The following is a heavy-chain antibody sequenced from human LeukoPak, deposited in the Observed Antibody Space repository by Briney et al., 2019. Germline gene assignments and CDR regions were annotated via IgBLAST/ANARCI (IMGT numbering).Heavy chain of an antibody. CDR2: IYYSGST. J-gene: IGHJ3*02. CDR3: ASHSSSWDAFDI. V-gene: IGHV4-30-4*01. D-gene: IGHD6-13*01. CDR1: GGSISSGDYY. Sequence: PSETLSLTRTVSGGSISSGDYYWSWIRQPPGKGLEWIGYIYYSGSTYYNPSLKSRVTISVDTSKNQFSLKLSSVTAADTAVYYCASHSSSWDAFDIWGQGTMVTVSS.